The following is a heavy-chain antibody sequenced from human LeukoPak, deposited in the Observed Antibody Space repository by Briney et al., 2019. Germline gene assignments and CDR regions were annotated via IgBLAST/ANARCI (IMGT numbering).Heavy chain of an antibody. Sequence: PGGSLRLSCAASGFTFSSYGMHWVRQAPGKGLEWVAVISYDGSNKYYADSVKGRFTISRDNSKNTLYLQMNSLRADDTAVYYCAKGHYSCYSGLGSWGQGTLVTVSS. V-gene: IGHV3-30*18. CDR2: ISYDGSNK. J-gene: IGHJ5*02. CDR1: GFTFSSYG. D-gene: IGHD2-15*01. CDR3: AKGHYSCYSGLGS.